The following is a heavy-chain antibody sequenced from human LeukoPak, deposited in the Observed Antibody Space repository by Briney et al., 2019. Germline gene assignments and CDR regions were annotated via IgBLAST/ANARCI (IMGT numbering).Heavy chain of an antibody. J-gene: IGHJ6*03. CDR2: ISSRGKSI. Sequence: GGSLRLSCAASGFTFSSYTVNWVRQAPGKGLEWVSYISSRGKSIYYGDCVKGRFIISRENAKNSLYLQVNDPRAEDAAVYYCARGAYDISGYYYYYYYMDVWGKGTPVTASS. V-gene: IGHV3-48*01. CDR1: GFTFSSYT. CDR3: ARGAYDISGYYYYYYYMDV. D-gene: IGHD3-22*01.